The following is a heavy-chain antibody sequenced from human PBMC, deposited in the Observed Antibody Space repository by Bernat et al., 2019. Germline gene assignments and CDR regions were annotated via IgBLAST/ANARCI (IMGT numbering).Heavy chain of an antibody. CDR1: GYTFTSYG. D-gene: IGHD5-18*01. CDR3: ARMDTAMVIFLKNNWLDP. V-gene: IGHV1-18*01. J-gene: IGHJ5*02. Sequence: QVQLVQSGAEVKKPGASVKVSCKASGYTFTSYGISWVRQAPGQGLEWMGWISAYNGNTNYAQKLQGRVTMTTDTSTSTAYMELRSLRSDDTAVYYCARMDTAMVIFLKNNWLDPWGQGTLVTVSS. CDR2: ISAYNGNT.